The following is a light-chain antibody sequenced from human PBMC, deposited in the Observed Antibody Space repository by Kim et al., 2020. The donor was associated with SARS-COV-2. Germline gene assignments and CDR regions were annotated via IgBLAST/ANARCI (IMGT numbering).Light chain of an antibody. V-gene: IGKV3-20*01. Sequence: PVESATLSCRASQSVSSSYLAWYQQKPGQAPRLLIYGASSRATGVPDRFSGSGSGTDFTLTITRLEPEDFAVYYCQQYGNSPHTFGQGTKVDIK. CDR1: QSVSSSY. CDR3: QQYGNSPHT. CDR2: GAS. J-gene: IGKJ1*01.